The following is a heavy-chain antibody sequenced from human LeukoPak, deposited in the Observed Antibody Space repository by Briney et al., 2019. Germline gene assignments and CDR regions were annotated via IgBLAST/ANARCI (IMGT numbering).Heavy chain of an antibody. D-gene: IGHD3-16*01. J-gene: IGHJ4*02. CDR1: GFTFSTYW. CDR3: AREFYLHSDNYDSGN. V-gene: IGHV3-74*01. CDR2: INSDGSDA. Sequence: PGGSLRLSCAASGFTFSTYWMHWVRQAPGKGLVWVSRINSDGSDASYADSVKGRFTISRDNAKNTLYLQMSSLRAEDTAVYYCAREFYLHSDNYDSGNWGQGTLVTVSS.